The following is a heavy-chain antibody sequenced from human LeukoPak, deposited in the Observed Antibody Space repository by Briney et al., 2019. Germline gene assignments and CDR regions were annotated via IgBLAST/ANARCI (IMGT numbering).Heavy chain of an antibody. CDR2: IYSNGGT. J-gene: IGHJ1*01. Sequence: GGSLRLSCAASGFTVSTNQMSWVRQAPGKGLEWVSLIYSNGGTHYVDSVKGRFTISRDNSKNTLYLQMDSLRAEDTAVYYCANPPGAGSSSSRHWGQGTLVTVSS. D-gene: IGHD6-13*01. CDR1: GFTVSTNQ. V-gene: IGHV3-53*01. CDR3: ANPPGAGSSSSRH.